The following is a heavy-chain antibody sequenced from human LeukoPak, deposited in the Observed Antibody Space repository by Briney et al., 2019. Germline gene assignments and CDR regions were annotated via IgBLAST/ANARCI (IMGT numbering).Heavy chain of an antibody. CDR3: ARDSSVVLTATMYYFDF. J-gene: IGHJ4*02. Sequence: GGSLRLSCAASGFTFSSYSMNWVRQAPGKGLEWVAVISYDGSNKYYADSVKGRFTISRDNSKNTLYLQMNSLRAEDTAVYYCARDSSVVLTATMYYFDFWGQGTLVTVS. CDR2: ISYDGSNK. D-gene: IGHD2-15*01. V-gene: IGHV3-30*03. CDR1: GFTFSSYS.